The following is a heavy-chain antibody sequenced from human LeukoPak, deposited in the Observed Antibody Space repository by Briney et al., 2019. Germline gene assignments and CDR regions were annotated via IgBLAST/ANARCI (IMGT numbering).Heavy chain of an antibody. Sequence: GASVKVSCKASGYTFTSYGISWVRQAPGQGLEWMGWISAYDGNTNYAQKLQGRVTMTTDTSTSTAYMELRSLRSDDTAVYYCARTVGSGSHKQFDYWGQGTLVTVSS. D-gene: IGHD1-26*01. V-gene: IGHV1-18*01. J-gene: IGHJ4*02. CDR1: GYTFTSYG. CDR2: ISAYDGNT. CDR3: ARTVGSGSHKQFDY.